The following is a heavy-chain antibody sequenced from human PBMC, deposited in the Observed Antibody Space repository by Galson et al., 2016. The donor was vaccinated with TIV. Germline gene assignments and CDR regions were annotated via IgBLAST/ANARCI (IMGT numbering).Heavy chain of an antibody. CDR1: GDSITSSY. J-gene: IGHJ1*01. CDR2: IYHSGST. D-gene: IGHD6-13*01. Sequence: ETLSLTCTVSGDSITSSYWSWIRQPPGKGLEWIGYIYHSGSTDYNPSLKSRVTISVDTSKNQFSLKLNSVTAADTAVYYCARLTYSSSYYEYFEHWGQGTLVTVSS. CDR3: ARLTYSSSYYEYFEH. V-gene: IGHV4-59*01.